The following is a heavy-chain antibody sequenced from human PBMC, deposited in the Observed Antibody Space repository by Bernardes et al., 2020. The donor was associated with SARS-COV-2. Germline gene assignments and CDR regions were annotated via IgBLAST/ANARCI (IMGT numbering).Heavy chain of an antibody. Sequence: SQTLSPTCTVSGGSISDYYWSWIRQPPGKGLAWIGYISNSGCPKYNPSLRSRVTISADMSKNQFSLKLTSVTAMDTAVYFCAGEGSADCGGDCYLRWLDPWGHGTLVTVSS. CDR2: ISNSGCP. V-gene: IGHV4-59*01. CDR3: AGEGSADCGGDCYLRWLDP. J-gene: IGHJ5*02. D-gene: IGHD2-21*02. CDR1: GGSISDYY.